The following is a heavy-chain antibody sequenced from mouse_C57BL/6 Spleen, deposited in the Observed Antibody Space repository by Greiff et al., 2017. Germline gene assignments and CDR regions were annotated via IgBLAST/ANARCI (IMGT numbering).Heavy chain of an antibody. J-gene: IGHJ4*01. CDR2: IYPGDGDT. CDR3: SRWAVDYYAMDY. V-gene: IGHV1-80*01. D-gene: IGHD1-1*01. CDR1: GYAFSSYW. Sequence: QVQLQQSGAELVKPGASVKISCKASGYAFSSYWMNWVKQRPGKGLEWIGQIYPGDGDTTYNGKFKGKATLTADKSSSTAYMQLSSLTSEDSAVYFCSRWAVDYYAMDYWGQGTSVTVSS.